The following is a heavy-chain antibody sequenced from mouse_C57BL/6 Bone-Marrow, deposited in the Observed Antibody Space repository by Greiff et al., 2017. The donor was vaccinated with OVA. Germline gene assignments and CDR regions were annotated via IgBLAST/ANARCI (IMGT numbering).Heavy chain of an antibody. J-gene: IGHJ4*01. Sequence: EVKLVESGGGLVQPGGSLKLSCAASGFTFSDYGMAWVRQAPRKGPEWVAFISNLAYSIYYADTVTGRYTISRENAKNTLYLEISSLRSEDTAMYYCSRQLRLRGYYAMDYWGQGTSVTVSS. CDR2: ISNLAYSI. V-gene: IGHV5-15*01. CDR3: SRQLRLRGYYAMDY. D-gene: IGHD3-2*02. CDR1: GFTFSDYG.